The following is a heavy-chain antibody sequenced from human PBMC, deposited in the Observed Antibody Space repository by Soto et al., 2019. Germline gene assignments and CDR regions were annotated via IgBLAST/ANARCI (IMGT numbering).Heavy chain of an antibody. D-gene: IGHD3-3*01. CDR1: GFTFSSYA. V-gene: IGHV3-30-3*01. CDR3: ARLNSGRTIFGVVYYGMDV. CDR2: ISYDGSNK. Sequence: GGSLRLSCAASGFTFSSYAMHWVRQAPGKGLEWVAVISYDGSNKYYADSVKGRFTISRDNSKNTPYLQMNSLRAEDTAVYYCARLNSGRTIFGVVYYGMDVWGQGTTVTVSS. J-gene: IGHJ6*02.